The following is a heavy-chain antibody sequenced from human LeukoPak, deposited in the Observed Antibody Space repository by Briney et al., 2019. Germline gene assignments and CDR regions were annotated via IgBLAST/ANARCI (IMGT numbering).Heavy chain of an antibody. V-gene: IGHV1-2*02. J-gene: IGHJ4*02. Sequence: ASVKVSCKASGYTFTGYYMHWVRQAPGQGLERMGWINPNSGGTDYAQKFQGRVTMTRDTSISTAYMELSRLRSDDTAVYYCATDRGYSYGLDYWGQGTLVTVSS. D-gene: IGHD5-18*01. CDR3: ATDRGYSYGLDY. CDR1: GYTFTGYY. CDR2: INPNSGGT.